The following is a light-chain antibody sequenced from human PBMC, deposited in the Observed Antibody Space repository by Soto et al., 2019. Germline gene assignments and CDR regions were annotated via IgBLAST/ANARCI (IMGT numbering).Light chain of an antibody. Sequence: EIVWTQSPGTLSLSPGERATLSCRASQSVSSNLAWYQQKPGQAPRFLIYGASTRATGIPARFSGSGSGTEFTLTISSLQSEDFAVYYCKQYDNWPLTFGGGTKVDIK. J-gene: IGKJ4*01. V-gene: IGKV3-15*01. CDR2: GAS. CDR1: QSVSSN. CDR3: KQYDNWPLT.